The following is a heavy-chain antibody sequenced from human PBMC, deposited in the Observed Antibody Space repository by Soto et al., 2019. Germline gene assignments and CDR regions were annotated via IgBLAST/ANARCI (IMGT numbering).Heavy chain of an antibody. CDR2: IYYSGST. Sequence: QVQLQESGPGLVKPSETLSLTCTVSGGSISSYYWSWIRQPPGKGLEWIGYIYYSGSTNYNPTLKSGVTISVDTSKIQFALKLSSVTAADTAVYYCARRWGSAFDIWGQGTMVTVSS. J-gene: IGHJ3*02. V-gene: IGHV4-59*01. CDR3: ARRWGSAFDI. CDR1: GGSISSYY. D-gene: IGHD3-16*01.